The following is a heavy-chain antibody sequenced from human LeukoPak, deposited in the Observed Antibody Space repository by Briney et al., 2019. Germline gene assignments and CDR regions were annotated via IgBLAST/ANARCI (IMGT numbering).Heavy chain of an antibody. Sequence: GGTLRLSCAASGFTFSSHGMNWVRQAPGKGLEWVSGIRGDGVTTYYADSVKGRFTISRDNSKNTLYLQMNSLRAEDTAVYYCAKDPHSSSWYKRYYYYYMDVWGKGTTVTISS. J-gene: IGHJ6*03. CDR2: IRGDGVTT. V-gene: IGHV3-23*01. D-gene: IGHD6-13*01. CDR3: AKDPHSSSWYKRYYYYYMDV. CDR1: GFTFSSHG.